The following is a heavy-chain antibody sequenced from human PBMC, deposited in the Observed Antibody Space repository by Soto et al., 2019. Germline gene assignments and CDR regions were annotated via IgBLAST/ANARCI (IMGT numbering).Heavy chain of an antibody. V-gene: IGHV1-2*02. CDR3: ALTGRGGS. D-gene: IGHD1-20*01. CDR1: GYTFTGQF. Sequence: GASVKVSCKASGYTFTGQFMHWVRQAPGQGLEWMGWINPNSGGTTYSQRFQGRVTMTRDTSITTGYMELTGLTSNDTAVYYCALTGRGGSSGQGTLVTVSS. J-gene: IGHJ5*02. CDR2: INPNSGGT.